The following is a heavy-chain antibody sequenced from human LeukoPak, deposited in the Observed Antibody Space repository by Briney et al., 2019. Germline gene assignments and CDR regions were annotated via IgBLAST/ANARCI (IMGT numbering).Heavy chain of an antibody. CDR3: NLDFDY. J-gene: IGHJ4*02. D-gene: IGHD1-1*01. CDR1: GGSFSGYY. V-gene: IGHV4-34*01. CDR2: INHSGST. Sequence: SETLSLTCAVYGGSFSGYYWSWIRQPPGKGLEWIGEINHSGSTNYNPSLKSRVTISVDTSKNQFSLKLSSVTAADTAVYYCNLDFDYWGQGTLATVSS.